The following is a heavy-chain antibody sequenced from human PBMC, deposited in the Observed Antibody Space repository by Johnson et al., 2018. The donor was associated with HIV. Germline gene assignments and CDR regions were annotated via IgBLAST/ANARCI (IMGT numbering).Heavy chain of an antibody. V-gene: IGHV3-66*01. J-gene: IGHJ3*02. CDR1: GFTVSSNY. Sequence: VQLVESGGGLVQPGGSLRPSCAASGFTVSSNYMSWVRQAPGKGLESVALIYSDGSTYYADSVTGRFTISRDNSEHTLYLQMHSLGAEDTAVYYCARDYSNPPHAFDIWGQGTMVTVSS. CDR3: ARDYSNPPHAFDI. CDR2: IYSDGST. D-gene: IGHD4-11*01.